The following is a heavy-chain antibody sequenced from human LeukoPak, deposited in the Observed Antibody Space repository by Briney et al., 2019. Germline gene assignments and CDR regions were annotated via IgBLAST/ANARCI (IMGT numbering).Heavy chain of an antibody. D-gene: IGHD3-22*01. CDR2: INPNSGGT. Sequence: ASVKVSCKASGYTFTGYYMHWVRQAPGQGLEWMGWINPNSGGTNYVQKFQGRVTMTRDTSISTAYMELSRLRSDDTAVYYCARATIYYDSSGVDYWGQGTLVTVSS. CDR3: ARATIYYDSSGVDY. CDR1: GYTFTGYY. J-gene: IGHJ4*02. V-gene: IGHV1-2*02.